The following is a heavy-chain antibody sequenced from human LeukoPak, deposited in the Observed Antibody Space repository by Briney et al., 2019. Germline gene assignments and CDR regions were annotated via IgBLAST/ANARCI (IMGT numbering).Heavy chain of an antibody. J-gene: IGHJ4*02. CDR1: GFTFSNYG. V-gene: IGHV3-23*01. CDR3: VKARMPHCGTDCLES. CDR2: IRGSGGGT. Sequence: GGSLRLSCAASGFTFSNYGMSWVRQAPGKGLEWVSVIRGSGGGTYYADSVKGRFTISKDSSKNTVYLQMNSLRAEDTAVYYCVKARMPHCGTDCLESWGQGTLVTVSS. D-gene: IGHD2-21*02.